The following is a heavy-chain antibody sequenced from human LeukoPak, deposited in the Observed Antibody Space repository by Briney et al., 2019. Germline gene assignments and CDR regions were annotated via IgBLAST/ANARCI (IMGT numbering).Heavy chain of an antibody. J-gene: IGHJ3*01. CDR3: ARDLYYYGSGSYYDVFDV. CDR2: IIAYKGNT. Sequence: GASVKVSCKASGYTFSTYGISWVRQAPGQGLEWMGWIIAYKGNTYYAQNLQGRVTMTTDTSTSTAYMELRSLRSDDTAIYYCARDLYYYGSGSYYDVFDVWGQGTMVTVSS. V-gene: IGHV1-18*01. CDR1: GYTFSTYG. D-gene: IGHD3-10*01.